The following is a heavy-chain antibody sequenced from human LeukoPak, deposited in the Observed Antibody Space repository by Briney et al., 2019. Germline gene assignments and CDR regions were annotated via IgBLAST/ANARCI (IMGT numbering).Heavy chain of an antibody. J-gene: IGHJ4*02. V-gene: IGHV4-4*09. CDR2: IHSSGST. CDR3: ARLASYSDH. CDR1: DGSISSYY. Sequence: PSETLSLTCSVSDGSISSYYWSWIRQPPGKGLEWIGYIHSSGSTHYNPSLKSRVTTSLDTSKNQFSLKLSSVTAADTAVYYCARLASYSDHWGQGTLVTVSS.